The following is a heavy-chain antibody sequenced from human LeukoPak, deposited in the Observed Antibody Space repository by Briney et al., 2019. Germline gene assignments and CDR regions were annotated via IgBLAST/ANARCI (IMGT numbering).Heavy chain of an antibody. V-gene: IGHV6-1*01. Sequence: SQTLSLTCAISGDTVSSNSAAWNWIRHSPTRGLEWLGRTYYRSKWNNDYAESVKSRITINADTSKNQFSLQVDSVTPEDTAVYYCARDLRWGSYYFDHWGQGILVTVSS. D-gene: IGHD3-16*01. J-gene: IGHJ4*02. CDR2: TYYRSKWNN. CDR1: GDTVSSNSAA. CDR3: ARDLRWGSYYFDH.